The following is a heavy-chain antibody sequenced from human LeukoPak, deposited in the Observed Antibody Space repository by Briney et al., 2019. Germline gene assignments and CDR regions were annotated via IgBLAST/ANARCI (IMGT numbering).Heavy chain of an antibody. CDR3: AKNSHGFSSGWLQFNFDY. V-gene: IGHV1-18*01. Sequence: GASVKVSCKASGYTFTSYGISWVRQAPGQGLEWMGWISAYNGNTNYAQKFQGKVTMTTDTSTSIAYMELRSLRSDDSAVYYCAKNSHGFSSGWLQFNFDYWGQGTLVTVSS. CDR2: ISAYNGNT. CDR1: GYTFTSYG. D-gene: IGHD6-19*01. J-gene: IGHJ4*02.